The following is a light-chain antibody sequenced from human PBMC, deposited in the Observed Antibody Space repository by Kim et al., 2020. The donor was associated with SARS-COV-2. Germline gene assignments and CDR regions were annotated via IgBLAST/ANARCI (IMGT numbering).Light chain of an antibody. CDR2: GTS. Sequence: SPGERHPLSCRASQSVGGSLAGYEQNPGKAPRPLIYGTSARASGIPARFRGSGSGTEYTLTISSLQSEDFAIYYCQQYNKWPDTWGQGTKLEI. V-gene: IGKV3-15*01. CDR3: QQYNKWPDT. CDR1: QSVGGS. J-gene: IGKJ2*01.